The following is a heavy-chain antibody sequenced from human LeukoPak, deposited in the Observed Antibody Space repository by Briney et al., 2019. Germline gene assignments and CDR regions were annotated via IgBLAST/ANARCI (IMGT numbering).Heavy chain of an antibody. V-gene: IGHV1-2*02. D-gene: IGHD2-21*01. Sequence: ASVKVSCKASGYTFTGYYIHWVRQAPGQGLEWMGWIHPDTGDAHSPQKFQGRVTMTRVAALSTVYIEVRRLRLDDTAVYFCAREDVVPSFDYWGQGTVVTVSS. CDR1: GYTFTGYY. J-gene: IGHJ4*02. CDR2: IHPDTGDA. CDR3: AREDVVPSFDY.